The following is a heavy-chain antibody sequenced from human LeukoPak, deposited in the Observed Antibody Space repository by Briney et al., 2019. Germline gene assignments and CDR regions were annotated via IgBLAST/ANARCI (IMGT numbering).Heavy chain of an antibody. CDR3: ARGSSGWYQAYYYYYMDV. J-gene: IGHJ6*03. CDR1: GGSISSGSYY. CDR2: LYTSGST. Sequence: SETLSLTCTVSGGSISSGSYYWSWIRQPAGKGLEWIGRLYTSGSTNYNPSLKSRVTISVDTSKDQFSLKLSSVTAADTAVYYCARGSSGWYQAYYYYYMDVWGKGTTVTISS. V-gene: IGHV4-61*02. D-gene: IGHD6-19*01.